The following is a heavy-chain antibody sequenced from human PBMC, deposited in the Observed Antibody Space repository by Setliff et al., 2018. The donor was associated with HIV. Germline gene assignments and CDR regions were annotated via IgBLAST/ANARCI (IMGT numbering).Heavy chain of an antibody. Sequence: SETLSLTCTVSGSGTYYWSWIRQPAGKGLEWIGRVSSRGDTNYNPSLKSRVTMSVDTSKNRFSLKLTSVTASDTAVYYCARAAAGNTGPFDLWGQGSPVTVSS. V-gene: IGHV4-4*07. CDR1: GSGTYY. J-gene: IGHJ4*02. CDR3: ARAAAGNTGPFDL. CDR2: VSSRGDT. D-gene: IGHD4-17*01.